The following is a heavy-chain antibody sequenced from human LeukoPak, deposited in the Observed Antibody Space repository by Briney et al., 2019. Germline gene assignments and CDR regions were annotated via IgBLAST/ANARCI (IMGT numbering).Heavy chain of an antibody. J-gene: IGHJ3*02. CDR2: ISSSGST. V-gene: IGHV4-61*02. D-gene: IGHD3-22*01. CDR1: GYSISSGYY. Sequence: SKTLSLTCTVSGYSISSGYYWSWIRQPAGKGLEWIGRISSSGSTNYNPSLKSRVTISVDTSKNQFSLKLSSVTAADTAVYFCARGPYSYDSSGAFDIWGQGTMVTVSS. CDR3: ARGPYSYDSSGAFDI.